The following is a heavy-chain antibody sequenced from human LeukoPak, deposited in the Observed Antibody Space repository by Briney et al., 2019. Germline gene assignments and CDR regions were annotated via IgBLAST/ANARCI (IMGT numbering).Heavy chain of an antibody. J-gene: IGHJ4*02. CDR2: IYYSGST. CDR1: GRSISSYY. D-gene: IGHD3-9*01. Sequence: KASETLSLTCTASGRSISSYYRSWIRQPPGKGLEWIGYIYYSGSTNYNPSLKSRVTTSVDTSNNQFSLKLSSVTAADTAVYYCARVSVLRYFDWPPYFDYWGQGTLVTVSS. V-gene: IGHV4-59*01. CDR3: ARVSVLRYFDWPPYFDY.